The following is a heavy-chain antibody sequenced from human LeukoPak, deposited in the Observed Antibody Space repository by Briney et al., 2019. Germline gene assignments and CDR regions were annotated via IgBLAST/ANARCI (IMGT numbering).Heavy chain of an antibody. CDR1: GYTCTDYY. V-gene: IGHV1-2*02. CDR2: INPNSGGT. J-gene: IGHJ5*02. D-gene: IGHD5-12*01. CDR3: ARGGSNWFDP. Sequence: ASVKVSCKASGYTCTDYYMHWVRQAPGQGLEWMGWINPNSGGTGNAQKFQGRVTMTRDTSISTAYMELSRLRSDDTAVYYCARGGSNWFDPWGQGTLVTVSS.